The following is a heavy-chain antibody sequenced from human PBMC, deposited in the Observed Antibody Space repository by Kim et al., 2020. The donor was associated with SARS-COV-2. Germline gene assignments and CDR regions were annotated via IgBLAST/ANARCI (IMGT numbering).Heavy chain of an antibody. CDR3: ARGDSYCGGDCYSGSFYYYYYGMDV. CDR2: INHSGST. V-gene: IGHV4-34*01. D-gene: IGHD2-21*02. Sequence: SETLSLTCAVYGGSFSGYYWSWIRQPPGKGLEWIGEINHSGSTNYNPSLKSRVTISVDTSKNQFSLKLSSVTAADTAVYYCARGDSYCGGDCYSGSFYYYYYGMDVWGQGTTVTVSS. CDR1: GGSFSGYY. J-gene: IGHJ6*02.